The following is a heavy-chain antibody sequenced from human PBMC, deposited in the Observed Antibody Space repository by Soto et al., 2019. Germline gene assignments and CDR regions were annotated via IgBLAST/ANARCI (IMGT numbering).Heavy chain of an antibody. V-gene: IGHV1-2*04. CDR1: GYTFTDYY. CDR3: ARGSRIAVAGNPFSDY. CDR2: INPNSGDT. J-gene: IGHJ4*02. Sequence: GASVKVSCKASGYTFTDYYMHWVRQAPGQGLEWMGWINPNSGDTNYAQKFQGWVTMTRDTSISTAYMELSRLTFDDTAVYYCARGSRIAVAGNPFSDYWGQGTLVTVPQ. D-gene: IGHD6-19*01.